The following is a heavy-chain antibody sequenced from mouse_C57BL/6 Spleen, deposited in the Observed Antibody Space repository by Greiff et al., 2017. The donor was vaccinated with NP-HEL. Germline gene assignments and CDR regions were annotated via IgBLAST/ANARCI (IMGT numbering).Heavy chain of an antibody. CDR2: ISYDGSN. CDR1: GYSITSGYY. CDR3: ARDPNYYGSSSYYFDY. D-gene: IGHD1-1*01. J-gene: IGHJ2*01. Sequence: EVQLVESGPGLVKPSQSLSLTCSVTGYSITSGYYWNWIRQFPGNKLEWMGYISYDGSNNYNPSLKNRTSITRDTSKNQFFLKLNSVTTEDTATYYCARDPNYYGSSSYYFDYWGQGTTLTVSS. V-gene: IGHV3-6*01.